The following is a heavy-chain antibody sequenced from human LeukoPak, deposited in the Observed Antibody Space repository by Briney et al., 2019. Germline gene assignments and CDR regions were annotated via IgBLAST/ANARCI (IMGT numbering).Heavy chain of an antibody. J-gene: IGHJ5*02. D-gene: IGHD3-3*01. CDR1: GYTLTELS. V-gene: IGHV1-24*01. CDR2: FDPEDGET. Sequence: ASVKVSCKVSGYTLTELSMHWVRQAPGKGLEWMGGFDPEDGETIYAQKFQGRVTMTEDTSTDTAYMELSSLRSEDTAVYYCATAPKLLLRFLESSNWFDPWGQGTLVTVSS. CDR3: ATAPKLLLRFLESSNWFDP.